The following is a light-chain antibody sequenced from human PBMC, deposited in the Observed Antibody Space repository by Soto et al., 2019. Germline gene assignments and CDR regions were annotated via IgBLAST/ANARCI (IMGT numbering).Light chain of an antibody. Sequence: EIVMTQSPATLSVSPGARAPLSCRASQSVNSNLAWYQQKPGQAPRLLIYGASSRATGIPDRFSGSGSGTDFTLTISRLEPEDFAVYYCQQYGSSPTWTFGQGTKVDI. CDR3: QQYGSSPTWT. CDR2: GAS. V-gene: IGKV3-20*01. J-gene: IGKJ1*01. CDR1: QSVNSN.